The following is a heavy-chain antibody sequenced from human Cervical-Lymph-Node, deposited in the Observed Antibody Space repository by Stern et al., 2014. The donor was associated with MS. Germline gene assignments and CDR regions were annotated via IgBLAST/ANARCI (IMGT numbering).Heavy chain of an antibody. V-gene: IGHV3-43*01. CDR2: ISWDGGST. J-gene: IGHJ4*02. D-gene: IGHD3-22*01. CDR3: AKPITMIVVAESSYFDY. CDR1: GFTFDDYT. Sequence: EVQLVESGGVVVQPGGSLRLSCAASGFTFDDYTMHLVRQAPGKGLEWVSLISWDGGSTCYADSVKGRFTISRDNSKNSLYLQMNSLRTEDTALYYCAKPITMIVVAESSYFDYWGQGTLVTVSS.